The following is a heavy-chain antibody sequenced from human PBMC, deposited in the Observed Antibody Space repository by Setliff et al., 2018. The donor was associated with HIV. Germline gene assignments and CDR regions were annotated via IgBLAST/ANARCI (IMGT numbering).Heavy chain of an antibody. V-gene: IGHV3-7*03. Sequence: PGGSLRLSCTASGFTFNTNWMGWVRQAPGKGLEWVANIRQDGNERYYVDSVRGRFTISRDNTKNSLYLQMNSLRAEDTAVYYCARLVGDCSGDTCDSWFDPWGQGTLVTVSS. J-gene: IGHJ5*02. CDR3: ARLVGDCSGDTCDSWFDP. CDR2: IRQDGNER. CDR1: GFTFNTNW. D-gene: IGHD2-15*01.